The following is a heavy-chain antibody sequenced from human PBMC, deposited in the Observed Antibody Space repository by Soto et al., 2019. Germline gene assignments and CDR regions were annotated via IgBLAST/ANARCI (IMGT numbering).Heavy chain of an antibody. Sequence: AGGSLRLSCAASGFTFSSDWMHWVRQAPGKGLVWVSRINTDGSDTSYADSVKGRFTISRDIAKNTLYLQMNSLRAEDTAVYYCARAPYYDSYFFDYWGQGTLVTVS. CDR3: ARAPYYDSYFFDY. CDR2: INTDGSDT. V-gene: IGHV3-74*01. J-gene: IGHJ4*02. D-gene: IGHD3-22*01. CDR1: GFTFSSDW.